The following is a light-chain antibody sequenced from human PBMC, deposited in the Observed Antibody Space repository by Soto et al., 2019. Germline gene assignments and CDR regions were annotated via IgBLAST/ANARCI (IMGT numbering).Light chain of an antibody. CDR1: QSVSSN. V-gene: IGKV3-15*01. CDR3: QQYNNLPPRT. J-gene: IGKJ1*01. CDR2: GAS. Sequence: EIVMTQSPATLSVSPGERATLSCRASQSVSSNLAWYQQKPGQAPRLLIDGASTGATGIPARFSGSGSWTEFTLTISSLQSEDFAVYYCQQYNNLPPRTFGQGTKVEIK.